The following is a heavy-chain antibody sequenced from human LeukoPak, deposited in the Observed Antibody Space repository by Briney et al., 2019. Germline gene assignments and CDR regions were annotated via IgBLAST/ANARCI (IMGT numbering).Heavy chain of an antibody. D-gene: IGHD6-13*01. V-gene: IGHV1-46*01. CDR1: GYTFTSYY. CDR3: ARNAGIAAAGIDFDY. Sequence: ASVKLSCKASGYTFTSYYMHWVRQAPGQGLEWMGIINPSGGSTSYAQKFQGRVTMTRDTSTSTVYMELSSLRSEDTAVYYCARNAGIAAAGIDFDYWGQGTLVTVSS. J-gene: IGHJ4*02. CDR2: INPSGGST.